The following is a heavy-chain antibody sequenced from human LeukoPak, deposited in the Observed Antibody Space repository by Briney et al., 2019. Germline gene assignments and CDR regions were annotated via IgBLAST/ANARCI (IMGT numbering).Heavy chain of an antibody. CDR2: INHSGST. V-gene: IGHV4-34*01. CDR1: GGSFSGYY. J-gene: IGHJ4*02. D-gene: IGHD3-16*01. Sequence: MSSETLSLTCAVYGGSFSGYYWSWIRQPPGKGLEWIGEINHSGSTNYNPSLKSRVTISLDTSKNQFSLRLSSVTAADTAVYYCARIRSWGDRFFDNWGQGTLVTVSS. CDR3: ARIRSWGDRFFDN.